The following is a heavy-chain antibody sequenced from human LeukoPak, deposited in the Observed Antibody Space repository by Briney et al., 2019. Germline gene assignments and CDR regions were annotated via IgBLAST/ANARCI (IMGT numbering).Heavy chain of an antibody. V-gene: IGHV3-23*01. Sequence: GGSLRLSCAASGFTFSSYAMSWVRQAPGNGLEWVSAISGSGGSTYYADSVKGRFTISRDNSKNTLYLQMNSLRAEDTAVYYCAKGRVNSGLKTFDYWGQGTLVTVSS. CDR2: ISGSGGST. CDR3: AKGRVNSGLKTFDY. D-gene: IGHD4-23*01. CDR1: GFTFSSYA. J-gene: IGHJ4*02.